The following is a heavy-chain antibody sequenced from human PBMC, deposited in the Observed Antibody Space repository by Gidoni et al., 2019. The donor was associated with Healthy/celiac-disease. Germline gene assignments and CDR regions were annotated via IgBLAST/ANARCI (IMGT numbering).Heavy chain of an antibody. J-gene: IGHJ4*02. CDR3: ARHTYYYDSSGYYCLDY. V-gene: IGHV1-2*02. D-gene: IGHD3-22*01. Sequence: WMGWINPNSGGTNYAQKFQGRVTMTRDTSISTAYMELSRLRSDDTAVYYCARHTYYYDSSGYYCLDYWGQGTLVTVSS. CDR2: INPNSGGT.